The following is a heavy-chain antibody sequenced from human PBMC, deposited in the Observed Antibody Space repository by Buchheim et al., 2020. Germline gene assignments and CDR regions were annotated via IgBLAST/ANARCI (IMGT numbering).Heavy chain of an antibody. V-gene: IGHV1-46*04. D-gene: IGHD4-17*01. CDR1: GYTFTNYY. J-gene: IGHJ4*02. CDR2: VSPSGGST. Sequence: QVQLVQSGAEVKKPGASVKVSCRASGYTFTNYYMHWVRQAPGQGLEWMGIVSPSGGSTSFTQKLQGRVTGTRDTSTSTVYMELSSLTSEDTAVYYCARAPPDDYGDSSYYFDYWGQGSL. CDR3: ARAPPDDYGDSSYYFDY.